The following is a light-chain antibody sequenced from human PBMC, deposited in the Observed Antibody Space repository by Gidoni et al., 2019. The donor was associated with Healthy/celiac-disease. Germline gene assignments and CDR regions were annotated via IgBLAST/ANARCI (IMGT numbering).Light chain of an antibody. CDR3: SSYTSSSSYV. CDR1: SSDVGGYNY. J-gene: IGLJ1*01. V-gene: IGLV2-14*01. Sequence: QSALTQPASVSGSPGQSITISCTGTSSDVGGYNYVSWYQQHPGKAPNLMIYDVSNRPPGVSNRFSCSKSGNTASLTISGLQAEDEADYYCSSYTSSSSYVFGTGTKVTVL. CDR2: DVS.